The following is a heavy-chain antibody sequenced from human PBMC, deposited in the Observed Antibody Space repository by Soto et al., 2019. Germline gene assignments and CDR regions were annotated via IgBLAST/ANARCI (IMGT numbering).Heavy chain of an antibody. J-gene: IGHJ4*02. Sequence: EVQLVESGGGLVQPGGSLRLSCAASGFTFSSYSMNWVRQAPGKGLEWVSYISSSSSTIYYADSVKGRFTISRDNVKNSLYLQMNSLRDEDTAVYYCAREGRSSCWYLGSDYWGQGTLVTVSS. CDR2: ISSSSSTI. D-gene: IGHD6-13*01. CDR3: AREGRSSCWYLGSDY. CDR1: GFTFSSYS. V-gene: IGHV3-48*02.